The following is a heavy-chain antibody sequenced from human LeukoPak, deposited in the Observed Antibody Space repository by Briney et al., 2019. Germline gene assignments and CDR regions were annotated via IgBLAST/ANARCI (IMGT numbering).Heavy chain of an antibody. J-gene: IGHJ5*02. Sequence: SVKVSCKASGGTFSSYAISWVRQAPGQGLEWMGGIIPIFGTANYAQKFQGRVTITADESTTTAYMELRSLRSDDTAVYYCARAGAVVDNWFDPWGQGTLVTVSS. V-gene: IGHV1-69*13. CDR2: IIPIFGTA. CDR1: GGTFSSYA. CDR3: ARAGAVVDNWFDP. D-gene: IGHD2-15*01.